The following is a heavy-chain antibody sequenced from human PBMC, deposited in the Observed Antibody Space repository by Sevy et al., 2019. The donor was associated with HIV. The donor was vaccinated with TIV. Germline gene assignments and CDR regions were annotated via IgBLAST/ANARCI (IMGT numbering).Heavy chain of an antibody. CDR2: INHSGST. J-gene: IGHJ4*02. Sequence: SETLSLTCAVYGGSFSGYYWSWIRQPPGKGLEWIGEINHSGSTNYNPSLKSRVTISVDTSNNQFSLKLSSVTAADTAVYYCARYRVAGNFDYWGQGTLVTVSS. D-gene: IGHD6-19*01. V-gene: IGHV4-34*01. CDR3: ARYRVAGNFDY. CDR1: GGSFSGYY.